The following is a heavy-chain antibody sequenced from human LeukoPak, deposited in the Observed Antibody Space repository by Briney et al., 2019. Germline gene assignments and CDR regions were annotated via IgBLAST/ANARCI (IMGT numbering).Heavy chain of an antibody. V-gene: IGHV1-3*01. CDR2: INAGNGNT. Sequence: ASVKVSCKASGYTFTSYAMHWVRQAPGQRLEWMGWINAGNGNTKYSQEFQGRVTITRDTSASTAYMELSSLRSEDTAVYYCASGLRMSVAGAGPLWDWGQGTLVTVSS. D-gene: IGHD6-19*01. J-gene: IGHJ4*02. CDR3: ASGLRMSVAGAGPLWD. CDR1: GYTFTSYA.